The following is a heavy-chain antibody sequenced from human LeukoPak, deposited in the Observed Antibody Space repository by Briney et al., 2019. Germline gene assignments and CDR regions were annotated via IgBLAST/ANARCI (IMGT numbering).Heavy chain of an antibody. Sequence: PGGSLRLSCAASGFTFSSYGMNWVRQAPGKGLEWVSDISGSGGRTYYADSVKGRFTISRDNSKNTLYLQMNSLRAEDTAIYYCAKGWGDPSFYTYYFDYWGQGTLVTVSS. D-gene: IGHD2-2*02. J-gene: IGHJ4*02. CDR1: GFTFSSYG. CDR2: ISGSGGRT. V-gene: IGHV3-23*01. CDR3: AKGWGDPSFYTYYFDY.